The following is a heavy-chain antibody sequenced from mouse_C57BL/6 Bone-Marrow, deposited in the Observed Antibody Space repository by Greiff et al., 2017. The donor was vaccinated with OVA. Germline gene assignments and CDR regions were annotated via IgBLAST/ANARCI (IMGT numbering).Heavy chain of an antibody. D-gene: IGHD3-3*01. CDR3: ARYGRGDDFDY. J-gene: IGHJ2*01. Sequence: EVMLVESGGGLVQPGGSLSLSCAASGFTFTDYYMSWVRQPPGKALEWLGFIRNKANGYTTEYSASVKGRFTISRDNSQSILYLQMNALRAEDSATYYCARYGRGDDFDYWGQGTTLTVSS. CDR1: GFTFTDYY. V-gene: IGHV7-3*01. CDR2: IRNKANGYTT.